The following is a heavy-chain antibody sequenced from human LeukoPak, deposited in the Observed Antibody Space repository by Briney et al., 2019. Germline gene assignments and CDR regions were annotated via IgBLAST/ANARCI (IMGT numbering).Heavy chain of an antibody. CDR2: IKQDGNEK. CDR1: GFTSGTYW. D-gene: IGHD3-22*01. V-gene: IGHV3-7*01. J-gene: IGHJ4*02. CDR3: ARGFDSRFFDK. Sequence: GSLRLSCAASGFTSGTYWMTWVRQAPGKGLEWVANIKQDGNEKYYVDSVKGRFTISRDNAKNSLYLQMNSLRAEDTAVYYCARGFDSRFFDKWGQGTLVTVSS.